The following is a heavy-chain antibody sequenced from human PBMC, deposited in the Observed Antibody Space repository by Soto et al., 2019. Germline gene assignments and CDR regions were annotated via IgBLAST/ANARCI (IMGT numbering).Heavy chain of an antibody. CDR2: LYNTGST. CDR3: ARDLWGYCGTDCYPLDV. V-gene: IGHV4-59*01. D-gene: IGHD2-21*02. Sequence: SETLSLTCTVSGGSISRYYWSWIRQPPGKGLEWIGYLYNTGSTIYNPSLESRVTISVDTSKNQFSLKLNSVTAADTAVYYCARDLWGYCGTDCYPLDVWGPGITVT. CDR1: GGSISRYY. J-gene: IGHJ6*02.